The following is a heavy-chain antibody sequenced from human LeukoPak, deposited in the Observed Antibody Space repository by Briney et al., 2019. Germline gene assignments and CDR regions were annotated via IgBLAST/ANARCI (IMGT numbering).Heavy chain of an antibody. D-gene: IGHD5-24*01. CDR1: GGSISSYH. J-gene: IGHJ6*02. V-gene: IGHV4-59*01. CDR2: ILTSGTT. CDR3: AREGAGGYNRGYYYYGMDV. Sequence: SETLSLTCTVSGGSISSYHWSWVRQPPGKGLEWIGYILTSGTTNYNPSLKSRLPISVATSTNQFSLKLSSVTAADTAVYYCAREGAGGYNRGYYYYGMDVWGQGTTVTVSS.